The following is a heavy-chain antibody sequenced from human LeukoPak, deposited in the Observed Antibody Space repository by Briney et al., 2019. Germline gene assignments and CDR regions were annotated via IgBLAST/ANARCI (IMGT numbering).Heavy chain of an antibody. Sequence: SQTLSLTCAVSGGSTSSGGYSWSWIPQPPGKGLEWLGSFCHSGSTYDNPSLKSRVTISVDRSKNQFSLKLSSVTAACTAVYYCASTNFYGGNSNFDYRGQGTLVTVSS. D-gene: IGHD4-23*01. CDR3: ASTNFYGGNSNFDY. CDR2: FCHSGST. V-gene: IGHV4-30-2*01. J-gene: IGHJ4*02. CDR1: GGSTSSGGYS.